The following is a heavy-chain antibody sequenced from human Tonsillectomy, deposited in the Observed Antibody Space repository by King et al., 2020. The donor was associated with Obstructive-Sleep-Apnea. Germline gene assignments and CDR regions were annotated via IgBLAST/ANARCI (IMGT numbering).Heavy chain of an antibody. CDR2: TYYRSKWYN. V-gene: IGHV6-1*01. CDR1: GDSVSSNSAV. Sequence: VQLQQSGPGLVKPSQTLSLTCAISGDSVSSNSAVWSWIRQSPSRGLEWLGRTYYRSKWYNDYALSVKGRITINSDTSKNQFSLQLHSMTPEDTAVYYCARWKIAARDARFDPWGQGTLVTVSS. CDR3: ARWKIAARDARFDP. J-gene: IGHJ5*02. D-gene: IGHD6-25*01.